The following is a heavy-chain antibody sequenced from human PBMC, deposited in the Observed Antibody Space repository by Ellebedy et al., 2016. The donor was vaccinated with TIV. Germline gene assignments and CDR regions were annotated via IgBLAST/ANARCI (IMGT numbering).Heavy chain of an antibody. Sequence: GESLKISCAASGFSFSSYAMSWVRQAPGKGLELVANINQDGRAKNYVDSVKGRFAISRDNAKNSLYLQMNSLRREDTAIYYCARGSVVTGADSWGQGTLVTVSS. CDR1: GFSFSSYA. D-gene: IGHD2-21*02. CDR2: INQDGRAK. V-gene: IGHV3-7*03. CDR3: ARGSVVTGADS. J-gene: IGHJ4*02.